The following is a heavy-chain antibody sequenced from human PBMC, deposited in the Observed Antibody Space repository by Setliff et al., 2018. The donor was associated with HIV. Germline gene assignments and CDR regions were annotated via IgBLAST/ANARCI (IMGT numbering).Heavy chain of an antibody. CDR1: GFTFNTYA. Sequence: GGSLRLSCAASGFTFNTYAMHWVRQAPGKGLEWVAVISDDGSNTYYADSVKGRFTISRDNSKNTLYLQMNSMRAEDTAVYYCARGYCNSSNCYAIDYWGQGTLVTVSS. CDR2: ISDDGSNT. V-gene: IGHV3-30*01. D-gene: IGHD2-2*01. CDR3: ARGYCNSSNCYAIDY. J-gene: IGHJ4*02.